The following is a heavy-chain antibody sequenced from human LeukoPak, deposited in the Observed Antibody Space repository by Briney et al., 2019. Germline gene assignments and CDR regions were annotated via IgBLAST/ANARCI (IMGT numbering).Heavy chain of an antibody. V-gene: IGHV4-39*01. Sequence: SETLSLTCAVSGGSISSSSYYWGWIRQPPGKGLEWIGSIYYSGSTYYNPSLKSRVTISVDTSKNQFSLKLSSVTAADTAVYYCARCITIFGVVIVYYFDYWGQGTLVTVSS. CDR2: IYYSGST. CDR1: GGSISSSSYY. D-gene: IGHD3-3*01. J-gene: IGHJ4*02. CDR3: ARCITIFGVVIVYYFDY.